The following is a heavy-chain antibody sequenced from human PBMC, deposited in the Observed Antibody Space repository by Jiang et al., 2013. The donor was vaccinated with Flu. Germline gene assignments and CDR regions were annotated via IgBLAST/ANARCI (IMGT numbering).Heavy chain of an antibody. CDR2: ISAYNGNT. D-gene: IGHD3-10*01. CDR1: GYTFTSYG. CDR3: ARSDAGARSWFDS. V-gene: IGHV1-18*01. Sequence: SGAEVKKPGASVKVSCKASGYTFTSYGFSWVRQAPGQGLEWMGWISAYNGNTNYAQNLQGRVTMTTDTITSTAYMELRSLRSDDTAVYYCARSDAGARSWFDSWGQGTLVTVSS. J-gene: IGHJ5*01.